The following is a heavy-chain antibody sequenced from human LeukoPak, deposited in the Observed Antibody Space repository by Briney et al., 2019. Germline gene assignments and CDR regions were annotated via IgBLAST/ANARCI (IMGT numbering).Heavy chain of an antibody. D-gene: IGHD3-3*01. CDR2: IYTSGST. CDR1: GGSISSGSYY. CDR3: ARGYYDFWSGYTDDAFDI. V-gene: IGHV4-61*02. Sequence: SQTLSLTCTVSGGSISSGSYYWSWIRQPAGKGLEWIGRIYTSGSTNYNPSLKSRVTMSVDTSKNQFSLKLSSVTAADTAVYYCARGYYDFWSGYTDDAFDIWGQGTMVTVSS. J-gene: IGHJ3*02.